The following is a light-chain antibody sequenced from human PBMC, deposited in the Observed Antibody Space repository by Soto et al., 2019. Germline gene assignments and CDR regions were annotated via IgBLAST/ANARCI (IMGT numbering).Light chain of an antibody. J-gene: IGKJ4*01. CDR1: QGVSTW. CDR2: TAS. Sequence: DIPMTQSPSSVSASVGDRVTITCRASQGVSTWLAWYQQKPGKAPNLLIYTASSLQSGVPSRFSGSRSGTDFTLTISSLQPEDFATYYCQQTTTFPLTFGGGTKVEI. CDR3: QQTTTFPLT. V-gene: IGKV1D-12*01.